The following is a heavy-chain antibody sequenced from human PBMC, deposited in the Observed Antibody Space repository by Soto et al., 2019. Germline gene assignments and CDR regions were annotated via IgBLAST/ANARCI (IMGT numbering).Heavy chain of an antibody. CDR3: AHRLDDISPFDS. V-gene: IGHV2-5*02. CDR2: IYWDGDK. Sequence: QITLKESGPTLVKPTQTLTLTCTFSGFSLSTSGVNVAWIRQPPGKALEWLALIYWDGDKRYSPSLRSRLTITNDTSKNQVVLPMTNMDPVDTATYFCAHRLDDISPFDSWGQGTLVTVSS. CDR1: GFSLSTSGVN. J-gene: IGHJ4*02. D-gene: IGHD3-9*01.